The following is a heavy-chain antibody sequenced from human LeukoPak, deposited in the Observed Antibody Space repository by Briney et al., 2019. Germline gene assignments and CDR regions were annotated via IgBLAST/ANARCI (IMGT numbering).Heavy chain of an antibody. CDR3: ARESRSVTSEVDFDY. CDR1: GFTFSSYW. CDR2: IQQDGSQK. J-gene: IGHJ4*02. V-gene: IGHV3-7*01. Sequence: PGGSLRLSCAASGFTFSSYWMSWVRQAPGKGLEWVATIQQDGSQKYYVDSVKGRFTISRDNAKNSLYLQMNSLRAEDTAVYYCARESRSVTSEVDFDYWGQGTLVTVSS. D-gene: IGHD4-17*01.